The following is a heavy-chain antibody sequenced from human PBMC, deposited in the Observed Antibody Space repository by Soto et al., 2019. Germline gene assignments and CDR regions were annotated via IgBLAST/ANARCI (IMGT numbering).Heavy chain of an antibody. CDR2: ISGSGGST. CDR3: AKGNDFWSGYSGWYSDL. D-gene: IGHD3-3*01. J-gene: IGHJ2*01. V-gene: IGHV3-23*01. CDR1: GFTFSSYA. Sequence: GGSLRLSCAASGFTFSSYAMSWVRQAPGKGLEWVSAISGSGGSTYYADSVKGRFTISRDNSKNTLYLQMNSLRAEDTAVYYCAKGNDFWSGYSGWYSDLWGRGTLVTVSS.